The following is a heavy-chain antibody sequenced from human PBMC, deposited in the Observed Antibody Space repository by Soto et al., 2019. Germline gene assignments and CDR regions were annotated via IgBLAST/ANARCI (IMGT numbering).Heavy chain of an antibody. Sequence: QLQLQESGPGLVKPSETLSLTCTVSGGSISSSSYYWGWIRQPPGKGLEWIGSIYYSGSTYYNPSLKIRVTISVDTSKNQFSLKLSSVTAADTAVYYCARLDTAMVLYAFDIWGQGTMVTVSS. CDR2: IYYSGST. CDR3: ARLDTAMVLYAFDI. CDR1: GGSISSSSYY. D-gene: IGHD5-18*01. V-gene: IGHV4-39*01. J-gene: IGHJ3*02.